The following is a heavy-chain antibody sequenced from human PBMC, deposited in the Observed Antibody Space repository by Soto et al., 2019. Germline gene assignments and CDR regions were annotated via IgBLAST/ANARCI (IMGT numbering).Heavy chain of an antibody. D-gene: IGHD6-13*01. V-gene: IGHV1-69*13. CDR3: GADKAVAGLGDLDY. CDR2: IIPIFGTA. CDR1: GGTFSSYA. Sequence: ASVKVSCKASGGTFSSYAISWVRQAPGQGLEWMGGIIPIFGTANYAQKFQGRVTITEDESTSTDYMELSSLRAEDTVVYCWGADKAVAGLGDLDYWGQGTLVTVSS. J-gene: IGHJ4*02.